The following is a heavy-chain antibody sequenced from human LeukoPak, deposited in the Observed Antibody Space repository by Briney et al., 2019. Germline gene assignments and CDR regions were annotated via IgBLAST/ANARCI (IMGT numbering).Heavy chain of an antibody. CDR1: GFTFSSYS. J-gene: IGHJ4*02. Sequence: GGTLSLSCAASGFTFSSYSMIWVRQAPGKGLEWVSSISSSSSYIYYADSVKGRFTISRDNAKNSLYLQMNSLRAEDTAVYYCAIMYYYDSSGYYRWGQGTLVTVSS. V-gene: IGHV3-21*01. D-gene: IGHD3-22*01. CDR3: AIMYYYDSSGYYR. CDR2: ISSSSSYI.